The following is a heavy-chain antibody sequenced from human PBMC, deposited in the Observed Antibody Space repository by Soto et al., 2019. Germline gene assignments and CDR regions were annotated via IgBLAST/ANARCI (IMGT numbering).Heavy chain of an antibody. J-gene: IGHJ6*02. CDR3: VRGTRKMIPAARGRDYYYHGLDV. Sequence: QVQLQQWGAGLLKPSETLSLNCAVYGGSFSGYYWSWIRQPPGKGLEWIGEIKHRGSINYNPSLKCRVTMSVDTSKNQFPLNLNSVTAADTAVFYCVRGTRKMIPAARGRDYYYHGLDVWGQGTAVTVSS. CDR1: GGSFSGYY. D-gene: IGHD3-22*01. CDR2: IKHRGSI. V-gene: IGHV4-34*01.